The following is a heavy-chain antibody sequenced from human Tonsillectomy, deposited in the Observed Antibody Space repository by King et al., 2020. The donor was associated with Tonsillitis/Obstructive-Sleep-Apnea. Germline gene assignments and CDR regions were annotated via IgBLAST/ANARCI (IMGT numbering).Heavy chain of an antibody. CDR2: IXGXGSXT. D-gene: IGHD3-3*01. CDR1: GFTFADYA. J-gene: IGHJ4*02. CDR3: AKDTEPANYDFWSGPDY. Sequence: VQLVESGGGVVQPGGSLRLSCAASGFTFADYAMHWVXHSPGKGLEWVSXIXGXGSXTYYADSVKGRFTISRDXSKKSLYLQXXSXXTEDTAVYYCAKDTEPANYDFWSGPDYWGQGTLVTVSS. V-gene: IGHV3-43*02.